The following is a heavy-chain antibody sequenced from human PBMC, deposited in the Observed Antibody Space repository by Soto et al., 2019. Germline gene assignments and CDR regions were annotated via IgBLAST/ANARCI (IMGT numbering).Heavy chain of an antibody. CDR3: ARERRITIFGVVIQNWFDP. CDR2: ISAYNGNT. D-gene: IGHD3-3*01. CDR1: GYTFTSYG. Sequence: ASVKVSCKASGYTFTSYGISWVRQAPGQGLEWMGWISAYNGNTNYAQKLQGRVTMTTDTSTSTAYMELRSLRSGDTAVYYCARERRITIFGVVIQNWFDPWGQGTLVTV. J-gene: IGHJ5*02. V-gene: IGHV1-18*01.